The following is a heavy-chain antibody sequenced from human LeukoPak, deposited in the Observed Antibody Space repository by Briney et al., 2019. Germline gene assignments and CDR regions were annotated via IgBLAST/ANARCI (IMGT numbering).Heavy chain of an antibody. CDR1: GFTFSSYW. CDR2: IKQDGSEN. V-gene: IGHV3-7*01. Sequence: PGGSLRLSCAASGFTFSSYWMSWVRQAPGKGLEWVANIKQDGSENYYVDSVKGRFTISRDNAKNSLYLQMNSLRAEDTAVYYCARDSDYDFWSPHGMDVWGQGTTVTVSS. D-gene: IGHD3-3*01. CDR3: ARDSDYDFWSPHGMDV. J-gene: IGHJ6*02.